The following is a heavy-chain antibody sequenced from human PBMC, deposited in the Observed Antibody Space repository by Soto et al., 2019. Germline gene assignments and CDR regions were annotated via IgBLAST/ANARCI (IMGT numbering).Heavy chain of an antibody. CDR2: ISGSGGST. J-gene: IGHJ6*02. CDR3: AREGGGDYYYYGMDV. Sequence: GGSLRLSCAASGFTFSNYAISWVRQAPGKGLEWVSSISGSGGSTYYADSVKGRFTISRDNSKNTLYLQMNSLRAEDTAVYYCAREGGGDYYYYGMDVWGQGTTVTVSS. V-gene: IGHV3-23*01. CDR1: GFTFSNYA. D-gene: IGHD3-16*01.